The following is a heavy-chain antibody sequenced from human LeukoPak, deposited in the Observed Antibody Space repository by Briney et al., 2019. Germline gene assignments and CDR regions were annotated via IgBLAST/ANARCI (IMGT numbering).Heavy chain of an antibody. V-gene: IGHV3-23*01. CDR3: AKDHYYDSSGYSDY. CDR2: VSGSGAGT. D-gene: IGHD3-22*01. CDR1: GFTFSSYA. Sequence: GGSLRLSCAASGFTFSSYAMSWVRQAPGMGLEWVSAVSGSGAGTYYADSVKGRFTISRDNSKNTLYLQMNSLRAEDTAVYYCAKDHYYDSSGYSDYWGQGTLVTVSS. J-gene: IGHJ4*02.